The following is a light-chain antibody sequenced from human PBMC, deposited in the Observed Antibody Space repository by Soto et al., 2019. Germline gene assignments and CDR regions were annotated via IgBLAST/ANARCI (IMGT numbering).Light chain of an antibody. V-gene: IGKV1-27*01. CDR2: AAS. CDR3: QKDDSAPWT. J-gene: IGKJ1*01. CDR1: QGISNY. Sequence: DIEMTQSPSSLSASVGDRVTISYRASQGISNYLAWYQQRAGKVPKLLIDAASTLQSGVPSRFSGSGSGTDFTLTISSLQPEDVATYYCQKDDSAPWTFGQGTKVDIK.